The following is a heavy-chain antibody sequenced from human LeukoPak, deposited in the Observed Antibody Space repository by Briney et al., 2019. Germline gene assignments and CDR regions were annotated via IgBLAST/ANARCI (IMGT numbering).Heavy chain of an antibody. D-gene: IGHD3-22*01. J-gene: IGHJ4*02. CDR3: ARCYDSSGYYSLYYFDY. Sequence: PGGSLRLSCAASGFTFSSYAMHWVRQAPGKGLEWVAVISYDGSNKYYADSVKGRFTISRDNSKNTLYLQMNSLGAEDTAVYYCARCYDSSGYYSLYYFDYWGQGTLVTVSS. CDR1: GFTFSSYA. CDR2: ISYDGSNK. V-gene: IGHV3-30-3*01.